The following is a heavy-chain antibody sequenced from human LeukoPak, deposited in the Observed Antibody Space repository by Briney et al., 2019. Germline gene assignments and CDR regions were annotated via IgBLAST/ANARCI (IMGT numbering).Heavy chain of an antibody. CDR2: INAGNGNT. CDR1: GYTFTSYA. J-gene: IGHJ6*02. Sequence: ASVKVSCKASGYTFTSYAMHWVRQAPGQGLEWMGWINAGNGNTKYSQKFQGRVTITADESTSTAYMELSSLRSEDTAVYYCASTGYCSSTSCRYGMDVWGQGTTVTVSS. D-gene: IGHD2-2*01. V-gene: IGHV1-3*01. CDR3: ASTGYCSSTSCRYGMDV.